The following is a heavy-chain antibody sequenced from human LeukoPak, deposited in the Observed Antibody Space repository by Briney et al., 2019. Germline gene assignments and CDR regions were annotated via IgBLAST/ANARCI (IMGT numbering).Heavy chain of an antibody. V-gene: IGHV3-23*01. Sequence: RSGGSLRLSCAASGFTFSSYAMSWVRQAPGKGLEWVSAISGSGGSTYYADSVKGRFTISRDNSKNTLYLQMNSLRAEDTAVYYCAKDFTKSSGWYFDYWGQGTLVTVSS. D-gene: IGHD6-19*01. CDR3: AKDFTKSSGWYFDY. CDR2: ISGSGGST. J-gene: IGHJ4*02. CDR1: GFTFSSYA.